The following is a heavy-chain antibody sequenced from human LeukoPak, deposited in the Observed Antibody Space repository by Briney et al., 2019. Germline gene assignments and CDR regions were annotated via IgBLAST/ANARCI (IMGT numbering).Heavy chain of an antibody. D-gene: IGHD3-9*01. J-gene: IGHJ4*02. V-gene: IGHV3-21*01. CDR3: ARDEIPYYDILTGYSRDTNFDY. CDR2: ISSSSSYI. CDR1: GFTFSSYS. Sequence: PGGSLRLSCAASGFTFSSYSMNWVRQAPGKGLEWVSSISSSSSYIYYADSVKGRFTISRDNAKNSLYLQMNNLRAEDTAVYYCARDEIPYYDILTGYSRDTNFDYWGQGTLVTVSS.